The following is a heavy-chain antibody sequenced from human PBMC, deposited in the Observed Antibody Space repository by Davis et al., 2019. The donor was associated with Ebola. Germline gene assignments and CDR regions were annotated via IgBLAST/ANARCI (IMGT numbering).Heavy chain of an antibody. CDR3: ARGITMIVAMNWFDP. CDR1: GYTFTSYG. CDR2: ISAYNGNT. J-gene: IGHJ5*02. D-gene: IGHD3-22*01. V-gene: IGHV1-18*01. Sequence: AASVKVSCKASGYTFTSYGISWVRQAPGQGLEWMGWISAYNGNTNYAQKLQGRVTMTTDTSTSTAYMELRSLRSDDTAVYYCARGITMIVAMNWFDPWGQGTLVTVSS.